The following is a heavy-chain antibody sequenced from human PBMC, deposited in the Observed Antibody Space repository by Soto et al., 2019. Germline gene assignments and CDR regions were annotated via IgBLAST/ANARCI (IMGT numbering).Heavy chain of an antibody. V-gene: IGHV3-33*01. Sequence: QVQLVESGGGVVQPGRSLRLSCAASGFTFSSYGMHRVRQAPGKGLEWEAVIWYDGSNKYYADSVKGRFTISRDNSKNTLYLQMNSLRAEDTAVYYCARWGEGDYYYYYGMDVWGQGTTVTVSS. CDR3: ARWGEGDYYYYYGMDV. J-gene: IGHJ6*02. CDR2: IWYDGSNK. D-gene: IGHD3-10*01. CDR1: GFTFSSYG.